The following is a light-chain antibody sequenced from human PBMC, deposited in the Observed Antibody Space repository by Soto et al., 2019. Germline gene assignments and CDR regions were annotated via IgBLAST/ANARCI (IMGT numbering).Light chain of an antibody. CDR2: DVS. J-gene: IGLJ2*01. Sequence: QSVLTQPASVSGSPGQSITISCTGTSSDVGGYNYVAWYPHHPGKAPKVMIYDVSNRPSGVSNRFSGSKSGNTASLTISGLQAEDEADYYCSSYTSTSTLVIFGGGTKLTVL. CDR1: SSDVGGYNY. V-gene: IGLV2-14*03. CDR3: SSYTSTSTLVI.